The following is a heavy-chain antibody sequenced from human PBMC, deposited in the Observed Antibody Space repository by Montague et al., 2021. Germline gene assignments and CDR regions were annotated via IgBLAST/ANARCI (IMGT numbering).Heavy chain of an antibody. V-gene: IGHV3-74*01. CDR1: GFFFSSFC. D-gene: IGHD5-18*01. J-gene: IGHJ5*01. Sequence: SLRLSCAASGFFFSSFCMHWVRQAPGKGLVWVSPITSDGSDTYYADSVKGRFTISRDNAKSTLYLQMNSLRDEDTAVYYCVRDRPTAWFDSWGQGTLVTISS. CDR3: VRDRPTAWFDS. CDR2: ITSDGSDT.